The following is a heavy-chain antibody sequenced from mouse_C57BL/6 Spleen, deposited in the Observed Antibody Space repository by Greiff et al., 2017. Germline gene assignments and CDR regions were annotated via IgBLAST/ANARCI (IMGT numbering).Heavy chain of an antibody. CDR2: INPSNGGT. CDR1: GYTFTSYW. D-gene: IGHD1-1*01. CDR3: ARRGSTVVATNAIDY. V-gene: IGHV1-53*01. J-gene: IGHJ4*01. Sequence: QVQLQQPGPELVKPGASVKLSCKASGYTFTSYWMHWVKQRPGQGLEWIGNINPSNGGTKYNEKFKSKATLTVDKSSSTAYMQLSSLTSEDSAVYYCARRGSTVVATNAIDYWGQGTSVTVSS.